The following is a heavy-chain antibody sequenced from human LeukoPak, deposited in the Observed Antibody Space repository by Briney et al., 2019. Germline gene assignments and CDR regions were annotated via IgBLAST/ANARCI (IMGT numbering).Heavy chain of an antibody. D-gene: IGHD6-25*01. Sequence: ASVKVSCKASGYTFTSYYIHWVRQAPGQGLEWMGMINPSGGTTSYAQKFQVRATMTRDRSTSTAYMELSSLRSEHTAVYYCERVRRQRLMTEYYGTDVWGQGTTVTVSS. CDR2: INPSGGTT. CDR1: GYTFTSYY. V-gene: IGHV1-46*01. J-gene: IGHJ6*02. CDR3: ERVRRQRLMTEYYGTDV.